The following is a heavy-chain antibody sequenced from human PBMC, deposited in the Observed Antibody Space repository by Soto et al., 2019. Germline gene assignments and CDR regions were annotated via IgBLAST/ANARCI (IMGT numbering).Heavy chain of an antibody. V-gene: IGHV3-43*01. CDR3: VKYARIPAAAPFDH. D-gene: IGHD6-13*01. Sequence: EVQLVESGGGVVQPGGSLRLSCAASGFTFDDYTMHWVRQAPGKGLEWVSLINWDGGITYYADSVKGRFTISRDNNQNSLSLQMNGLRTEDHAFYYCVKYARIPAAAPFDHWGQGTVVTVSS. J-gene: IGHJ4*02. CDR2: INWDGGIT. CDR1: GFTFDDYT.